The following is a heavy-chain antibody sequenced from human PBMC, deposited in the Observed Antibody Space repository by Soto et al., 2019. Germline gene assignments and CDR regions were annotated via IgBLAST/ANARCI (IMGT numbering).Heavy chain of an antibody. CDR2: MNEDGSER. CDR3: ARDRAYSRFDY. V-gene: IGHV3-7*03. D-gene: IGHD4-4*01. CDR1: GFSFSSAW. J-gene: IGHJ4*02. Sequence: VHLVESGGGLVQPGGSLRLSCAVSGFSFSSAWMTWIRQAPGKGLERVAIMNEDGSERYYVDSVKGRFTISRDNAKNALFLQMNSLRVEDTAVYFCARDRAYSRFDYWGQGSLVTVSS.